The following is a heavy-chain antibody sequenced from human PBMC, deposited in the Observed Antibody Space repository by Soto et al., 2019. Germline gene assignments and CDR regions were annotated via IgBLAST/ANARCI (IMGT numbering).Heavy chain of an antibody. V-gene: IGHV3-9*01. CDR2: ISWNSGSI. CDR3: AKVAVAGLVAYYFDY. Sequence: SLRLCCAASGFTFDDYAMHWFRQAPGKGLEWVSGISWNSGSIGYADSVKGRFTISRDNAKNSPYLQMNSLRAEDTALYYCAKVAVAGLVAYYFDYWGQGTLVTVSS. J-gene: IGHJ4*02. CDR1: GFTFDDYA. D-gene: IGHD6-19*01.